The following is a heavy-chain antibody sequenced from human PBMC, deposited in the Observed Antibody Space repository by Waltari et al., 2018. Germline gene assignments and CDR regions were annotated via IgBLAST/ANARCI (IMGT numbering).Heavy chain of an antibody. V-gene: IGHV4-39*07. J-gene: IGHJ4*02. CDR1: GGSISSSSYY. CDR3: AGTTYYYDSSGYFLFGY. D-gene: IGHD3-22*01. CDR2: IYYSGST. Sequence: QLQLQESGPGLVKPSETLSLTCTVSGGSISSSSYYWGWIRQPPGKGLEWIGSIYYSGSTYYNPSLKSRVTISVDTSKNQFSLKLSSLTAADTAVYYCAGTTYYYDSSGYFLFGYCGQGTLVTVSS.